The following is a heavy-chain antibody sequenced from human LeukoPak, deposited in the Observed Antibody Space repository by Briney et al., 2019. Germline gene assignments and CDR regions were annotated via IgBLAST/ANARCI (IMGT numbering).Heavy chain of an antibody. CDR2: INHSGST. CDR1: GGSFSGYY. Sequence: SETLSLTCAVYGGSFSGYYWSWIRQPPGKGLEWIGEINHSGSTNYNPSLKSRVTISVDTSKNRFSLKLSSVTAADTAVYYCVRYRIAAAGKSVKNWFDPWGQGTLVTVSS. J-gene: IGHJ5*02. V-gene: IGHV4-34*01. D-gene: IGHD6-13*01. CDR3: VRYRIAAAGKSVKNWFDP.